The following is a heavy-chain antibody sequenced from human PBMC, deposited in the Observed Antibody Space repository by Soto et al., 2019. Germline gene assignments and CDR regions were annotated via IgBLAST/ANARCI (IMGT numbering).Heavy chain of an antibody. CDR1: GYIFNNTE. V-gene: IGHV1-3*01. Sequence: ASVKVSCKASGYIFNNTELHWLLQAPGQRLEWVEWINAGNGYTKYSQKFQGRATITRDTSATTVYMVLYSLSSEDTAMYYCEGVPHPTVLTHVFDYWGERILVTVTS. CDR2: INAGNGYT. J-gene: IGHJ4*02. D-gene: IGHD4-4*01. CDR3: EGVPHPTVLTHVFDY.